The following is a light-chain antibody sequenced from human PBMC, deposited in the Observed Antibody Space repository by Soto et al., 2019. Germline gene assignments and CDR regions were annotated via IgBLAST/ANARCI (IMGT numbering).Light chain of an antibody. CDR1: QSVGNY. CDR2: AAS. Sequence: EIVLTQSPATLSLSPGARATLSCRASQSVGNYLAWYQQKAGQAPRLLIYAASSLQSGVPSRFSGSGSGTDFTLTISSLQPEDFATYYCQQSYSTLWTFGQGTKV. J-gene: IGKJ1*01. V-gene: IGKV3-11*01. CDR3: QQSYSTLWT.